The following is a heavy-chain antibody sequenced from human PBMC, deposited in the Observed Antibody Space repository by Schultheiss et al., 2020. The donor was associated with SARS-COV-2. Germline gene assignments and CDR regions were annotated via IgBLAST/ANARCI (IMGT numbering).Heavy chain of an antibody. V-gene: IGHV4-4*07. CDR3: ARAGVGQWLAIGTAFDY. J-gene: IGHJ4*02. D-gene: IGHD6-19*01. CDR2: IYTSGST. CDR1: GGSISSYY. Sequence: GSLRLSCTVSGGSISSYYWSWIRQPAGKGLEWIGRIYTSGSTNYNPSLKSRVTMSVDTSKNQFSLKLSSVTAADTAVYYCARAGVGQWLAIGTAFDYWGQGTLVTVSS.